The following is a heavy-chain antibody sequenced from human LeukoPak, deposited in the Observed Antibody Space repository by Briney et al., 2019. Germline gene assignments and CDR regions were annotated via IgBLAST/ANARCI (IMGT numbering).Heavy chain of an antibody. CDR1: GFTFDDYG. J-gene: IGHJ2*01. Sequence: GGSLRLSCAASGFTFDDYGMSWVRQAPGKGLEWVSGINWNGGSTGYADSVKGRFTISRDNAKNSLYLQMDSLRAEDTAVYYCAKRRTSSWYFDLWGRGTLVTVSS. CDR3: AKRRTSSWYFDL. D-gene: IGHD3/OR15-3a*01. V-gene: IGHV3-20*04. CDR2: INWNGGST.